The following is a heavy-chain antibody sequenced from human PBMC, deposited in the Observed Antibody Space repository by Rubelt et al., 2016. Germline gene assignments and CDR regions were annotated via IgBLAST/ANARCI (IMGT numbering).Heavy chain of an antibody. CDR2: INHSGST. D-gene: IGHD3-22*01. J-gene: IGHJ4*02. CDR3: ARYDSSGGGNDY. CDR1: GGSFSGYY. V-gene: IGHV4-34*01. Sequence: QVQLQQWGAGLLKPSETLSLTCAVYGGSFSGYYWSWIRQPPGKGLEWIGEINHSGSTNYNPSLKSRVTISVETSKNQFSLKLSSVTAADTAVYYCARYDSSGGGNDYWGQGTLVTVSS.